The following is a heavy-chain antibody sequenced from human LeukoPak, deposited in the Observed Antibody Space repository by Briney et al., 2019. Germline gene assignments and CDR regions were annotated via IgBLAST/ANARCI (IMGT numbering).Heavy chain of an antibody. CDR2: IYYNGNT. CDR3: ATSDYDSTGRAFHI. V-gene: IGHV4-39*01. Sequence: PSETLSLTCTVSGGSISSSSYYWGWIRQPPGKGLEWVGNIYYNGNTYYKPSLKSRVTISVDTSKNQVSLRLSSVTAADTALYYCATSDYDSTGRAFHIWGQGTMVTVSS. CDR1: GGSISSSSYY. J-gene: IGHJ3*02. D-gene: IGHD3-22*01.